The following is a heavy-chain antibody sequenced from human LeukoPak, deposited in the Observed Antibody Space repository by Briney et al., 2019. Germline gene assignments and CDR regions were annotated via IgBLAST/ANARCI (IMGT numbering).Heavy chain of an antibody. CDR3: TRGAVTAHFDY. V-gene: IGHV1-18*01. D-gene: IGHD2-21*02. Sequence: ASVKVSCKASGYTFSNYDINWVRQAPGQGLEWVGWISTYNGNTNYAQKLQGRVTMTKDTSTSTAYMELSSLRSEDTAVYYCTRGAVTAHFDYWGQGTLVTVSS. CDR1: GYTFSNYD. CDR2: ISTYNGNT. J-gene: IGHJ4*02.